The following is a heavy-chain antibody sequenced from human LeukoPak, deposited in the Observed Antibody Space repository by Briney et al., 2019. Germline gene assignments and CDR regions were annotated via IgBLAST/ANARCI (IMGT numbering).Heavy chain of an antibody. CDR3: ARPLRSIMIVVYPFQH. D-gene: IGHD3-22*01. J-gene: IGHJ1*01. CDR1: GFTFSSYS. Sequence: GGSLRLSCAASGFTFSSYSMNWVRQAPGKGLEWVSYISSSSSTIYYADSVKGRFTISRDNAKNSLYLQMNSLRAEDTAVYYCARPLRSIMIVVYPFQHWGQGTLVTVSS. V-gene: IGHV3-48*01. CDR2: ISSSSSTI.